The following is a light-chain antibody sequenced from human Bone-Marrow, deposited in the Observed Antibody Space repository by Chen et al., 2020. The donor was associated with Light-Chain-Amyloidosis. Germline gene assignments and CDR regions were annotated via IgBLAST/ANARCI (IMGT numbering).Light chain of an antibody. CDR1: NIGSTS. Sequence: SYVLTQPSSVSVAPGQTATIAWGGNNIGSTSVHWYQQTPGQAPLLVVYDDSVRPSGIPERLSGSNSGNTSTRTISRVEAGDEADYYCQVWDRSSDRPVFGGGTKLTVL. V-gene: IGLV3-21*02. CDR3: QVWDRSSDRPV. CDR2: DDS. J-gene: IGLJ3*02.